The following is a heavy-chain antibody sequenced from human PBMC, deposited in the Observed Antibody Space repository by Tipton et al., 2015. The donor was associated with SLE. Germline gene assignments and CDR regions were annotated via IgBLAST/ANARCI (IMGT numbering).Heavy chain of an antibody. CDR1: GGSINSHH. CDR3: ARDREMAGAFDI. CDR2: IFYSGST. J-gene: IGHJ3*02. V-gene: IGHV4-59*11. D-gene: IGHD5-24*01. Sequence: TLSLTCTVSGGSINSHHWSWMRQPPGKGLEWIGYIFYSGSTSYNSSFKSRVTISVDTSKTQFSLKLSSVTAADTAVYYCARDREMAGAFDIWGQGTMVTVSS.